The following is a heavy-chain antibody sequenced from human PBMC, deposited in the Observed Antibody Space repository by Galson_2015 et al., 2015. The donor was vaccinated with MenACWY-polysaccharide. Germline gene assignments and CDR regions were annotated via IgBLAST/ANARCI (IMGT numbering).Heavy chain of an antibody. Sequence: SETLSLTCTVSGGSISSSSYYWGWIRQPPGKGLEWIGSIYYSGSTYYNPSLKSRVTISVDTSKNQFSLKLSSVTAADTAVYYCARDNNGAARPGSDAGMDVWGQGTTVTVSS. CDR3: ARDNNGAARPGSDAGMDV. D-gene: IGHD6-6*01. V-gene: IGHV4-39*07. CDR1: GGSISSSSYY. J-gene: IGHJ6*02. CDR2: IYYSGST.